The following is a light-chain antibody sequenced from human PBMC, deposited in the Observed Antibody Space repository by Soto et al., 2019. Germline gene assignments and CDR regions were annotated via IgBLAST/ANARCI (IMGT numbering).Light chain of an antibody. CDR2: GNS. J-gene: IGLJ1*01. CDR1: SSNIGINT. V-gene: IGLV1-40*01. Sequence: HSVLAQPPSASGPPGKRVTISCSGGSSNIGINTVNWYQQLPGTAPKLLIYGNSNRPSGVPDRFSGSKSDTSASLALTGLQAEDAAEDSRQSYDSSVSASVFGTGTKVTGL. CDR3: QSYDSSVSASV.